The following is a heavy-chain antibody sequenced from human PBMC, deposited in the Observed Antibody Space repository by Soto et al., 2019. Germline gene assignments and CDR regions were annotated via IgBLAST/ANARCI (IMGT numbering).Heavy chain of an antibody. D-gene: IGHD2-15*01. CDR2: IYYSGST. Sequence: QVQLQESGPGLVKPSQTLSLTCTVSGGSLSSGGYYWSWIRQHPGKGLEWIGYIYYSGSTYYNPSLKSRVTISVDTSKNQFSLKLSSVTAADSAVYYCARDKSPRYCSGGSCYSGGGYYYTVVWGKGTTVTVSS. CDR3: ARDKSPRYCSGGSCYSGGGYYYTVV. CDR1: GGSLSSGGYY. J-gene: IGHJ6*03. V-gene: IGHV4-31*03.